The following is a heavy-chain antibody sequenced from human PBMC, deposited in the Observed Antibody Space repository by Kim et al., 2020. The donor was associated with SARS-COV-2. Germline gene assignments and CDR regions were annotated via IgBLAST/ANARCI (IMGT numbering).Heavy chain of an antibody. CDR1: GGSFRGYY. CDR2: INHSGST. D-gene: IGHD3-16*01. Sequence: SETLSLTCAVYGGSFRGYYWTWIRQSPGKGLEWIGEINHSGSTKYSPFLKSRVTMSVDTSKNQFSLKLTSVTAADTAIYYCARVEAGGGGLAAGGTDSWAQGTPVTVSS. J-gene: IGHJ4*02. V-gene: IGHV4-34*01. CDR3: ARVEAGGGGLAAGGTDS.